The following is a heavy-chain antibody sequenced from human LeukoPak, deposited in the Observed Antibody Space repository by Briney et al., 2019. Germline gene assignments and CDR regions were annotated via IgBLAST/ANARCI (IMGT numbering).Heavy chain of an antibody. CDR2: ISSGTINHS. CDR1: GFTFSDYY. D-gene: IGHD1-1*01. Sequence: GGSLRLSCAASGFTFSDYYMSWIRQAPGKGLECLSYISSGTINHSNYADSVKGRFTISRDNARNSLYLQMNSLRGEDTAVYYCARTQLDLDGFDIWGQGTTVTVSS. CDR3: ARTQLDLDGFDI. V-gene: IGHV3-11*06. J-gene: IGHJ3*02.